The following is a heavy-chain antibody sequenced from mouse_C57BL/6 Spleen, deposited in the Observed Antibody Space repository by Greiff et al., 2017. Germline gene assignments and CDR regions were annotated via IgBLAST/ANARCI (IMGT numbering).Heavy chain of an antibody. V-gene: IGHV1-4*01. D-gene: IGHD1-1*01. Sequence: QVQLKQSGAELARPGASVKMSCKASGYTFTRYTMHWVKQRPGPGLEWIGYINPSSGYTKYNQKFKDKATLTADKSSSTAYMQLSSLTSEDSAVYYCARSYYGSSPYFDYWGQGTTLTVSS. CDR1: GYTFTRYT. CDR3: ARSYYGSSPYFDY. J-gene: IGHJ2*01. CDR2: INPSSGYT.